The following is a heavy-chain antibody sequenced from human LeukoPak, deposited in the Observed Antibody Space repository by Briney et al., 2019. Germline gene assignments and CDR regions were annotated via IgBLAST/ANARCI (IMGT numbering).Heavy chain of an antibody. Sequence: SETLSLTCTVSGVSITNYYWTWIRQPPGKGLEWIGYIYYSENTNYNPSPKSRVTMSLDTSKNQFSLKLSSVTAADTAVYYCARSYDFWGGDSQFDYWGQGTLVTVSS. V-gene: IGHV4-59*01. CDR2: IYYSENT. D-gene: IGHD3-3*01. CDR1: GVSITNYY. J-gene: IGHJ4*02. CDR3: ARSYDFWGGDSQFDY.